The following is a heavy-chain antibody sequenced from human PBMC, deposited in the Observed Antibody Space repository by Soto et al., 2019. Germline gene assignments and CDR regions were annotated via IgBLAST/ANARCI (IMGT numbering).Heavy chain of an antibody. J-gene: IGHJ4*02. CDR3: ARGSGWVLPSGFDY. CDR2: ISYDGSNK. D-gene: IGHD3-3*01. Sequence: QVQLVESGGGVVQPGRSLRLSCAASGFTFSSYAMHWVRQAPGKGLEWVAVISYDGSNKYYADSVKGRFTISRDNSKNTLYLQMSSLRAEDTAVYYCARGSGWVLPSGFDYWGQGTLVTVSS. CDR1: GFTFSSYA. V-gene: IGHV3-30-3*01.